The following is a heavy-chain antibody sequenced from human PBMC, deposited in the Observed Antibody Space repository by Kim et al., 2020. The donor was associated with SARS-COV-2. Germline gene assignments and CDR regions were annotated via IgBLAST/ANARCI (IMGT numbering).Heavy chain of an antibody. CDR1: GGSISSYY. J-gene: IGHJ6*02. D-gene: IGHD5-18*01. Sequence: SETLSLTCTVSGGSISSYYWSWIRQPPGKGLEWIGYIYYSGSTNYNPSLKSRVTISVDTSKNQFSLKLSSVTAADTAVYYCARGIYSYGRGGYYYGMDVWGQGTTVTVSS. CDR3: ARGIYSYGRGGYYYGMDV. V-gene: IGHV4-59*01. CDR2: IYYSGST.